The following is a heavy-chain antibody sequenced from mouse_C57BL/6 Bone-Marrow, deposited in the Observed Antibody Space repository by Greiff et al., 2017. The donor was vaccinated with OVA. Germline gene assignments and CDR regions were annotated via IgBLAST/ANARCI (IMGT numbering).Heavy chain of an antibody. V-gene: IGHV1-81*01. D-gene: IGHD2-5*01. CDR2: IFPRSGNT. J-gene: IGHJ4*01. CDR3: ARNNNYE. Sequence: QVQLKQSGAELARPGASVKLSCKASGYTFTSYGISWVKQRTGQGLEWIGEIFPRSGNTYYNEKFKGKATLTADKSSSTAYMELRSLTSEDSAVYFCARNNNYEWGQGTSVTVSS. CDR1: GYTFTSYG.